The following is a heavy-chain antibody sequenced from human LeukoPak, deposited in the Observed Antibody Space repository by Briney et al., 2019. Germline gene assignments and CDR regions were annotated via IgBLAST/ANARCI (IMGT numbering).Heavy chain of an antibody. CDR3: ARNPTPTPRSSTSKRFHYYYYMDV. Sequence: SQTLSLTCAVSGGSISSGGYSWSWIRQPPGKGLEWIGYIYHSGSTYYNPSLKSRVTISVDRSKNQFSLKLSSVTAEDTAVYYCARNPTPTPRSSTSKRFHYYYYMDVWGKGTTVTVSS. J-gene: IGHJ6*03. V-gene: IGHV4-30-2*01. CDR2: IYHSGST. D-gene: IGHD2-2*01. CDR1: GGSISSGGYS.